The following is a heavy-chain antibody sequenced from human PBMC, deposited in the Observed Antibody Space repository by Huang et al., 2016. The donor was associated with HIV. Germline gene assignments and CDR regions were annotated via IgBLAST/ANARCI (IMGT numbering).Heavy chain of an antibody. J-gene: IGHJ3*02. Sequence: EEHLVESGGGLVQPGGSLRLSCEASGFKFSNYWRQWVRQAPGKGLIWVSRIKMEGRTTVYADSVKGRFTISRDNAKNTLYLQMSSLTAEDTAIYYCARAGGFEIWGQGTVVTVSS. CDR1: GFKFSNYW. D-gene: IGHD2-15*01. V-gene: IGHV3-74*01. CDR3: ARAGGFEI. CDR2: IKMEGRTT.